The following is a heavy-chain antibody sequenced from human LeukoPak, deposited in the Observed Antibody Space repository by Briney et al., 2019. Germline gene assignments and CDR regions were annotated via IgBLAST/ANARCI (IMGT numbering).Heavy chain of an antibody. CDR2: ISYDGSHK. CDR1: GFTFSSYG. Sequence: GGSLRLSCAASGFTFSSYGMHWVRQAPGKGLEGVAIISYDGSHKYYTDTVKGRFTISRDNSKNTLSLQMNSLRAEDTAVYYCAKDHSQSFDYWGQGTLVTVSS. D-gene: IGHD5-18*01. CDR3: AKDHSQSFDY. J-gene: IGHJ4*02. V-gene: IGHV3-30*18.